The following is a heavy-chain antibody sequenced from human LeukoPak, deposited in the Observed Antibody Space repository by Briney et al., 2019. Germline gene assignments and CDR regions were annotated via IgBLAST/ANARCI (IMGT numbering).Heavy chain of an antibody. V-gene: IGHV3-7*01. CDR1: GFTFSDYW. CDR3: ARDPGFSSFDY. J-gene: IGHJ4*02. D-gene: IGHD3-3*02. Sequence: PGGSLRLSCAVSGFTFSDYWVTWVRHTPGKGLEFVANINRDGSVKNYVDSVKGRFTISRDNDKNSLYLQMTSLRVDDTAIYYCARDPGFSSFDYWGQGTLVTVSS. CDR2: INRDGSVK.